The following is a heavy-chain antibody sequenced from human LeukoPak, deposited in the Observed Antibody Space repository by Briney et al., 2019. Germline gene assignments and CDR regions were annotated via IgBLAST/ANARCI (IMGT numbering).Heavy chain of an antibody. CDR1: GFTFDDYG. Sequence: PGGSLRLSCAASGFTFDDYGMSWVRQAPGKGLEWVSGINWNGGSTGYADSVKGRFTISRDNAKNTLYLQMNSLRAEDTAVYYCTSGSWTNAFDIWGQGTMVTVSS. CDR2: INWNGGST. J-gene: IGHJ3*02. D-gene: IGHD3-16*02. V-gene: IGHV3-20*04. CDR3: TSGSWTNAFDI.